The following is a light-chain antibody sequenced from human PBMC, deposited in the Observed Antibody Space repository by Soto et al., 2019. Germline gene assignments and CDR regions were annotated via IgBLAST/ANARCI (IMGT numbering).Light chain of an antibody. J-gene: IGKJ1*01. CDR1: QSVSSNY. V-gene: IGKV3-20*01. CDR2: GAS. Sequence: IVLTQSPGTLSLSPGERATLSCRASQSVSSNYLAWYQQKPGQAPRLLIYGASSGATGIPDRFSGSGSGTDFTLTISRLEPEDFAVYYCQQHGSSPQTFGQGTKVDI. CDR3: QQHGSSPQT.